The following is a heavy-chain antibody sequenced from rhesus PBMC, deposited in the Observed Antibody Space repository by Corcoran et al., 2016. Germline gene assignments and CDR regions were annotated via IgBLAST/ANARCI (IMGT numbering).Heavy chain of an antibody. CDR3: AREEYNIWTGLDS. CDR2: IEASLADP. D-gene: IGHD3-3*01. CDR1: GGSISGYY. J-gene: IGHJ6*01. Sequence: QLQLQESGPGLVKSSETLSLTCAVSGGSISGYYWSWIRQSPGTGLEEIGNIEASLADPNYNPSLRSRVTMSKDSSKNHCALKLSSVTAADTAVYYCAREEYNIWTGLDSWGQGVVVTVSS. V-gene: IGHV4-81*01.